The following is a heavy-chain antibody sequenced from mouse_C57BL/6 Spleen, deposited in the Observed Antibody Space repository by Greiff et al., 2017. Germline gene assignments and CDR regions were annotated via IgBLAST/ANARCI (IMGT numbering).Heavy chain of an antibody. CDR2: ISGGGGNT. J-gene: IGHJ4*01. D-gene: IGHD2-12*01. CDR1: GFTFSSYT. CDR3: ARYDRVMDY. Sequence: EVQRVESGGGLVKPGGSLKLSCAASGFTFSSYTMSWVRQTPEKRLEWVATISGGGGNTYYPDSVKGRFTISRDNAKNTLYLQMSSLRSEDTALYYCARYDRVMDYWGQGTSVTVSS. V-gene: IGHV5-9*01.